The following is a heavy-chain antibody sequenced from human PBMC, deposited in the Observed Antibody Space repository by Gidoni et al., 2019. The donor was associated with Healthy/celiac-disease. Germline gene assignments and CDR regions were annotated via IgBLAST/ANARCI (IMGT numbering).Heavy chain of an antibody. D-gene: IGHD3-3*01. J-gene: IGHJ3*02. CDR2: IYYSGST. Sequence: QVQLQASGPGLVKPSETLSLTCTVSGGSISSYYWSWIRQPPGKGLEWIGYIYYSGSTNYNPSLKSRVTISVDTSKNQFSLKLSSVTAADTAVYYCARGGGTITIFGVVSGSDAFDIWGQGTMVTVSS. CDR1: GGSISSYY. CDR3: ARGGGTITIFGVVSGSDAFDI. V-gene: IGHV4-59*01.